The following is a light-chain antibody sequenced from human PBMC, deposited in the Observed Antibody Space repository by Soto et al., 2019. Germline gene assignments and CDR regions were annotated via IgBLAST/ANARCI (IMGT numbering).Light chain of an antibody. Sequence: EIVLTQSPGTLSLSPGERATLSCRASQSVSSSYLAWYQQKPGQALRLLIYGASSRATGIPDRFSGSGSGTDFTLTISRLEPEDFAVYYCQLYGSSPRTFGQGTKVEIK. CDR1: QSVSSSY. J-gene: IGKJ1*01. V-gene: IGKV3-20*01. CDR2: GAS. CDR3: QLYGSSPRT.